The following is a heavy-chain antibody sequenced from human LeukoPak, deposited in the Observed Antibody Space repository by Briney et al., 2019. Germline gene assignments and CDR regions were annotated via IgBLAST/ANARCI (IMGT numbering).Heavy chain of an antibody. Sequence: GGSLRLSCAASGFTFSSYAMHWVRQAPSKGLEWVAVISYDGSNKYYADSVQGRFTIPRDNSKNTLYLQMNSLRAQDTAVYYCARDRSSSWVSPYYFEYWGQGTLVTVSS. CDR1: GFTFSSYA. D-gene: IGHD6-13*01. CDR2: ISYDGSNK. CDR3: ARDRSSSWVSPYYFEY. V-gene: IGHV3-30*03. J-gene: IGHJ4*02.